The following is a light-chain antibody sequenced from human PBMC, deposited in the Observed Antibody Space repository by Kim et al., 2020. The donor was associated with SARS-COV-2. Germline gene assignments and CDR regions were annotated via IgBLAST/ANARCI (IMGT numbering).Light chain of an antibody. Sequence: DIQMTQSPSTLSASVGDRVTITCRASQSISSHLAWYQQKPGRAPKLLIYKASTLESGVPSRFSGSGSGTEFTLSINSLQPDDFATFYCQQYESSPWTFGRGTKVDI. J-gene: IGKJ1*01. CDR3: QQYESSPWT. V-gene: IGKV1-5*03. CDR1: QSISSH. CDR2: KAS.